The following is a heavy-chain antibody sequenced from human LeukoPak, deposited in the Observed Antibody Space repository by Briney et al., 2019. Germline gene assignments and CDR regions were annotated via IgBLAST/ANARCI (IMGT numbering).Heavy chain of an antibody. Sequence: GGSLRLSCTASGFIFGDYAMSWVRQAPGKGLEWVGFIRSKAYGGTTEYAASVKGRFTISRDDSKSIAYLQMNSLKTEDTAVYYCTRVGCSGGSCYSTQYFQHWGQGTLVTVSS. CDR1: GFIFGDYA. D-gene: IGHD2-15*01. CDR3: TRVGCSGGSCYSTQYFQH. V-gene: IGHV3-49*04. CDR2: IRSKAYGGTT. J-gene: IGHJ1*01.